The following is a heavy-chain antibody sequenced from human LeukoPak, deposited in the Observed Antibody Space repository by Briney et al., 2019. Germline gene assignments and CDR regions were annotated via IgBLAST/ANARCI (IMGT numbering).Heavy chain of an antibody. D-gene: IGHD3-22*01. CDR2: INHSGST. Sequence: SETLSLTCAVYGGSFSGYYWSWIRQPPGKGLEWIGEINHSGSTNYNPSLKSRVTISVDTSKNQFSLKLSSVTAADTAVYYCARHYYDSSATGYYYYYYMDVWGKGTTVTVS. J-gene: IGHJ6*03. CDR1: GGSFSGYY. CDR3: ARHYYDSSATGYYYYYYMDV. V-gene: IGHV4-34*01.